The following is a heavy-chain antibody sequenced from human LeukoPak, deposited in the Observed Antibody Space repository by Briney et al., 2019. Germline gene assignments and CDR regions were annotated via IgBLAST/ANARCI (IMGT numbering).Heavy chain of an antibody. V-gene: IGHV4-4*07. CDR1: GGSISSYY. D-gene: IGHD3-9*01. CDR3: AREGDDILTGYSFDAFDV. CDR2: MYISGST. J-gene: IGHJ3*01. Sequence: PSETLSPTCTVSGGSISSYYWSWIRQPAGKGLEWIGRMYISGSTNYNPSLKSRVTMSVDTSKNQFSLKLNSVTAADTAVYYCAREGDDILTGYSFDAFDVWGQGTMVTVSS.